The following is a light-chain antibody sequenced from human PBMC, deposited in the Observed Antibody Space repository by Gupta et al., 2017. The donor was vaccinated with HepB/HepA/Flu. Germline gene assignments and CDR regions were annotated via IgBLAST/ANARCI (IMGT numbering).Light chain of an antibody. V-gene: IGLV2-11*01. CDR3: CSYAGSYTPVV. CDR1: SSDVGGYNY. J-gene: IGLJ2*01. Sequence: QSALTQPRSVSGSPGQSVTISCTGTSSDVGGYNYVSWYQQHPGKAPKLMIYDVSKRPSGVPDLFSGSKTGNTASLTISGLQADDEADYYCCSYAGSYTPVVFGGGTKLTVL. CDR2: DVS.